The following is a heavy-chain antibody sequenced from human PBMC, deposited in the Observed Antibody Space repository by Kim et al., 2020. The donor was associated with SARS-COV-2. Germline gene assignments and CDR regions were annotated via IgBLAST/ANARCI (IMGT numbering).Heavy chain of an antibody. CDR2: IHYGGNT. Sequence: SETLSLTCTASGGSISRSNYYWGWIRQPPGKGLEWIGNIHYGGNTYYNQSLKSRVTISVDTSKNQFSLNLTSVTAADTAVYYCARNWNDYGFDIWGQGTMVTVSS. V-gene: IGHV4-39*07. CDR3: ARNWNDYGFDI. CDR1: GGSISRSNYY. J-gene: IGHJ3*02. D-gene: IGHD1-1*01.